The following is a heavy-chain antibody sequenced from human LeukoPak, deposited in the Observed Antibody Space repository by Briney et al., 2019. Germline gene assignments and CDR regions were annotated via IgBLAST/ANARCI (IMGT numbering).Heavy chain of an antibody. CDR3: TVIAVTGTAGAFDN. J-gene: IGHJ4*02. CDR2: IESSRSKT. V-gene: IGHV3-74*01. D-gene: IGHD6-19*01. Sequence: PGGSLTLSCAASGFTFTNYWMHWVRQAPGKGQVCLSRIESSRSKTDYADSVKGRFTMSRDNAKNTVYLHMNRLSAEDTALYYCTVIAVTGTAGAFDNWGQGTLVTVSS. CDR1: GFTFTNYW.